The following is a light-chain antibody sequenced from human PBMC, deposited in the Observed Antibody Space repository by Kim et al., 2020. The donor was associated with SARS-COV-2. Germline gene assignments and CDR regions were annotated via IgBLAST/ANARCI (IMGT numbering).Light chain of an antibody. CDR1: SLRSYY. J-gene: IGLJ2*01. Sequence: SSELTQDPAVSVALGQTVRITCQGDSLRSYYASWYQQKPGHSPVLVIYGKNNRPSGIPDRFSGSSSENTASLTITGAQAEDEADYYCNSRDSSGNHHVVFGGGTQLTVL. V-gene: IGLV3-19*01. CDR2: GKN. CDR3: NSRDSSGNHHVV.